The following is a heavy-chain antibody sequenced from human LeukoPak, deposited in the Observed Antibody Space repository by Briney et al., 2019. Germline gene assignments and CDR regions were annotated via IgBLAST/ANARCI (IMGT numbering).Heavy chain of an antibody. V-gene: IGHV4-4*07. CDR2: IYTSGST. Sequence: SETLSLTCTVSGGSIMYYYWTWIRQPAGKGLEWIGRIYTSGSTNYNPSLKSRVTMSVDTSKNQFSLKLTSVTAADTAVYYCARESGYYDRSVYFHYFDYWGQGSLVTVSS. CDR1: GGSIMYYY. CDR3: ARESGYYDRSVYFHYFDY. J-gene: IGHJ4*02. D-gene: IGHD3-22*01.